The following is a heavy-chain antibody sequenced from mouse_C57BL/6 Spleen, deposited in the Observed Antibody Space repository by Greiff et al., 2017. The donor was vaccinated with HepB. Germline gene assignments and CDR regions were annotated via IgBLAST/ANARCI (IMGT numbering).Heavy chain of an antibody. D-gene: IGHD2-3*01. CDR1: GYTFTSYW. CDR3: ARRWLGFAY. J-gene: IGHJ3*01. Sequence: QVHVKQSGAELVRPGSSVKLSCKASGYTFTSYWMDWVKQRPGQGLEWIGNIYPSDSETHYNQKFKDKATLTVDKSSSTAYMQLSSLTSEDSAVYYCARRWLGFAYWGQGTLVTVSA. CDR2: IYPSDSET. V-gene: IGHV1-61*01.